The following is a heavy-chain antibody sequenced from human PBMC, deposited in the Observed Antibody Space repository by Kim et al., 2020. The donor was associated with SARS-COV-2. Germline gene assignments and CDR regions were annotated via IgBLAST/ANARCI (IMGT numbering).Heavy chain of an antibody. Sequence: ASVKVSCKASGYTFTSYGISWVRQAPGQGLEWMGWISAYNGNTNYAQKLQGRVTMTTDTSTSTAYMELRSLRPDGTAVYYFARASPLLMVYALAFEYWGQGALGTVSS. CDR2: ISAYNGNT. V-gene: IGHV1-18*01. CDR1: GYTFTSYG. CDR3: ARASPLLMVYALAFEY. J-gene: IGHJ4*02. D-gene: IGHD2-8*01.